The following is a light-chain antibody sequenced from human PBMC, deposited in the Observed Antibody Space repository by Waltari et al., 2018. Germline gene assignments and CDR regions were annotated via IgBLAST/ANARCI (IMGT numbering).Light chain of an antibody. J-gene: IGLJ1*01. CDR3: RSYTSSSTLGV. V-gene: IGLV2-14*01. CDR1: SSDVGGYNY. Sequence: QSALTQPASVSGSPGQSLTISCTGTSSDVGGYNYVSWYQQPPGTAPKLMIYDVTNRPSGVSNRFSGSKSGNTASLTISGLQAEDEADYYCRSYTSSSTLGVFGTGTKVTVL. CDR2: DVT.